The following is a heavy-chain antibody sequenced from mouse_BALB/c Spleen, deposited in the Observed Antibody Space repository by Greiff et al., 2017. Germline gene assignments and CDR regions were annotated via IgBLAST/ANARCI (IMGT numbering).Heavy chain of an antibody. D-gene: IGHD2-12*01. Sequence: VQLQQSGPELVKPGASVKVSCKASGYSFTDYNMYWVKQSHGKSLEWIGRINPYNGDTFYNQKFKGKATLTVDKSSSTAHMELLSLTSEDSAVYYCGRGLDDGYYAMDYWGQGTSVTVSS. CDR2: INPYNGDT. J-gene: IGHJ4*01. CDR3: GRGLDDGYYAMDY. CDR1: GYSFTDYN. V-gene: IGHV1-37*01.